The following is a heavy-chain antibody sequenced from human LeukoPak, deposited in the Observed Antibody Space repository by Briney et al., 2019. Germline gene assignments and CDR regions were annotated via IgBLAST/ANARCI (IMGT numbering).Heavy chain of an antibody. D-gene: IGHD3-10*01. V-gene: IGHV3-66*02. Sequence: GGSLRLSCAASGFTFNSKYMSWVRQAPGKGQEWVSVIFSDGKTYYADSVKGRFTISRDDSKNTLSLQMRSLRAEDTALYYCASNIVATGTGGPFDYWGQGTLVTVSS. CDR2: IFSDGKT. CDR3: ASNIVATGTGGPFDY. J-gene: IGHJ4*02. CDR1: GFTFNSKY.